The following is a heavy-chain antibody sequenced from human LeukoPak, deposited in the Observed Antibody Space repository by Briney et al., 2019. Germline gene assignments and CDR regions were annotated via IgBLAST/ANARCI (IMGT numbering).Heavy chain of an antibody. D-gene: IGHD3-22*01. CDR2: INHSGST. V-gene: IGHV4-34*01. J-gene: IGHJ3*02. CDR3: ARPLHYYDSSGPIDAFDI. CDR1: GGSFSGYY. Sequence: SETLSLTCAVYGGSFSGYYWSWIRQPPGKGLEWIGEINHSGSTNYNPSLKSRVTISVDTSKNQFSLKLSSVTAADTAVYYCARPLHYYDSSGPIDAFDIWGQGTMVTVSS.